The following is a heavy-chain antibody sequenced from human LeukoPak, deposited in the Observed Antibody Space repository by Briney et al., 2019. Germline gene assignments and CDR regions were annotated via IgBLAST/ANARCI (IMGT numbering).Heavy chain of an antibody. Sequence: PGGSLRLSCAASGFTFSSYGMHWVRQAPGKGLEWVAVIWYDGSNKYYADSVKGRFTISRDNSKNTLYLQMNSPRAEDTAVYYCARGVAAAGTVDYWGQGTLVTAST. D-gene: IGHD6-13*01. V-gene: IGHV3-33*01. J-gene: IGHJ4*02. CDR2: IWYDGSNK. CDR3: ARGVAAAGTVDY. CDR1: GFTFSSYG.